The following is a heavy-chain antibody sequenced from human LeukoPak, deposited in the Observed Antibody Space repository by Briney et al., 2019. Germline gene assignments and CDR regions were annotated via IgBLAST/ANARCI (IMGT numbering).Heavy chain of an antibody. V-gene: IGHV4-39*07. CDR1: GGSISSSSYY. Sequence: SQTLSLTCTVSGGSISSSSYYWAWIRQPPGKGLEWVGSGYFSGSTYYNPSLKSRGTISVDASKNQFSLKLSSVTAADTAVYYCAREGVTKYYFDYWGQGTLVTVSS. CDR3: AREGVTKYYFDY. J-gene: IGHJ4*02. D-gene: IGHD4-11*01. CDR2: GYFSGST.